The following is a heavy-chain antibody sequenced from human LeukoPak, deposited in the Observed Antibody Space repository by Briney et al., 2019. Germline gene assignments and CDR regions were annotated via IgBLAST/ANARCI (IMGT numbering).Heavy chain of an antibody. CDR2: VSGSGGTT. Sequence: GGSLRLSCAASGFTFSCYAMSWVRQAPGKGLEWVSGVSGSGGTTYYADSVKGRFTISRDNSKNTLYLQMNSLRAEDTAKYYCAKSLIVATTRGDYFDYWGQGTLVTVSS. CDR1: GFTFSCYA. CDR3: AKSLIVATTRGDYFDY. J-gene: IGHJ4*02. D-gene: IGHD5-12*01. V-gene: IGHV3-23*01.